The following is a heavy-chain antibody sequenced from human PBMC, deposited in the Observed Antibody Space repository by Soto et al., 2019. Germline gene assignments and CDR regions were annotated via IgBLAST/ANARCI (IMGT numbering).Heavy chain of an antibody. CDR1: GFTVSSNY. J-gene: IGHJ4*02. Sequence: GGSLRLSCAASGFTVSSNYMSWVRQAPGKGLEWVSVIYSGGSTYYADSVKGRFTISRDNSKNTLYLQMNSLRAEDTAVYYCARSSFYYYGSESDTFDSWGQGTPVTGAS. CDR2: IYSGGST. D-gene: IGHD3-10*01. CDR3: ARSSFYYYGSESDTFDS. V-gene: IGHV3-53*01.